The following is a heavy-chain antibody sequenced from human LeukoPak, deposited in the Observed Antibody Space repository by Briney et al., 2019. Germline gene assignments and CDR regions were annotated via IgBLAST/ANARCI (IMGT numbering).Heavy chain of an antibody. V-gene: IGHV1-69*06. CDR3: GRGPEGITMVRGVLDY. J-gene: IGHJ4*02. Sequence: SVKVSCKASGGTFSSYAISWVRQAPGQGLEWMGGIIPIFGTANYAQKFQGRVTITADKSTSTAYMELSSLRSEDTAVYYCGRGPEGITMVRGVLDYWGQGTLVTVSS. CDR1: GGTFSSYA. CDR2: IIPIFGTA. D-gene: IGHD3-10*01.